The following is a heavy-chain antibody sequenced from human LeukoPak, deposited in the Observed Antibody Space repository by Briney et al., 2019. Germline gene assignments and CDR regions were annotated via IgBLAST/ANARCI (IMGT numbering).Heavy chain of an antibody. CDR1: GFTFSSYW. CDR3: TRETVVPPTASLGY. J-gene: IGHJ4*02. D-gene: IGHD2-2*01. V-gene: IGHV3-74*01. CDR2: SNSDGSTI. Sequence: GGSLRLSCATSGFTFSSYWMHWVRQAPGKGLAWVSRSNSDGSTINYADSVKGRFTISRDNAKNTLYLQMDDLRVEDTAVYYCTRETVVPPTASLGYWGLRILVTVSS.